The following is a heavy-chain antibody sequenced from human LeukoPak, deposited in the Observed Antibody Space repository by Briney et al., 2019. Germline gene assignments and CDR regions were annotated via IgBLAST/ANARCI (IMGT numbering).Heavy chain of an antibody. CDR1: GGSISSYY. CDR3: ARDYGSGNSQIFDY. V-gene: IGHV4-59*01. CDR2: IYYSGST. D-gene: IGHD3-10*01. J-gene: IGHJ4*02. Sequence: KASETLSLTCTVSGGSISSYYWSWIRQPPGKGLEWIGYIYYSGSTNHNPSLKSRVTISVDTSKNQFSLKLSSVTAADTAMYYCARDYGSGNSQIFDYWGQGTLVTVSS.